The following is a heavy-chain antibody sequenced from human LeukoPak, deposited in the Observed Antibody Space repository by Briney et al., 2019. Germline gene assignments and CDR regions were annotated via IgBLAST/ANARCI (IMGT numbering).Heavy chain of an antibody. V-gene: IGHV3-23*01. Sequence: GGSLRLSCAASGFTFSSYAMSWVRQAPGKGLEWVSAISGSGGSTYYADSVRGRFTISRDNSKNTLYLQMNSLRAEDTAVYYCAISRPYYDFWSGYYNEDYYYYMDVWGKGTTVTVSS. CDR1: GFTFSSYA. D-gene: IGHD3-3*01. CDR3: AISRPYYDFWSGYYNEDYYYYMDV. CDR2: ISGSGGST. J-gene: IGHJ6*03.